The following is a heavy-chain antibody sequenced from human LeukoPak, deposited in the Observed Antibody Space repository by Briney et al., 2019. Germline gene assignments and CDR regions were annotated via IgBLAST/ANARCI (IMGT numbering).Heavy chain of an antibody. CDR2: IQYDGSKK. J-gene: IGHJ4*02. D-gene: IGHD3-10*01. Sequence: GGSLRLSCVASGFTFSSNGMHWVRQAPGKWLEWVTFIQYDGSKKYYADSVKGRFTISRDNSKNTLYLEMNGLRAEDTAVYYCAKDIGSYYDYWGQGILVTVSS. CDR3: AKDIGSYYDY. CDR1: GFTFSSNG. V-gene: IGHV3-30*02.